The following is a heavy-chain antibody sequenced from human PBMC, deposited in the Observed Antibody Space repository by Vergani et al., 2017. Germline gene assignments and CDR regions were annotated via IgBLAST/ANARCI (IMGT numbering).Heavy chain of an antibody. D-gene: IGHD2-2*01. CDR1: GFTFSSYS. V-gene: IGHV3-21*01. CDR3: ARAPRPYDIVVVPAAMEETYYYYYMDV. Sequence: EVQLVESGGGLVKPGGSLRLSCAASGFTFSSYSMNWVRQAPGKGLEWVSSISSSSSYIYYADSVKGRFTISRDNAKNSLYLQMNSLRAEDTAVYYCARAPRPYDIVVVPAAMEETYYYYYMDVWGKGTTVTVSS. J-gene: IGHJ6*03. CDR2: ISSSSSYI.